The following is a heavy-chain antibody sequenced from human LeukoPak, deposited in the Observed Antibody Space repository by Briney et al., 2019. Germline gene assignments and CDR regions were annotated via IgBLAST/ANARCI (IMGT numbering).Heavy chain of an antibody. V-gene: IGHV3-74*01. Sequence: GGSLRLSCVASGFTFTSCWTHWVRQAPGKGLVWVSRINIDGSTTNYADSVKGRFTISRDNSKNTLYLQMNSLRAEDTAVYYCARDQGGYSNYFDYWGQGTLVTVSS. CDR1: GFTFTSCW. J-gene: IGHJ4*02. CDR3: ARDQGGYSNYFDY. D-gene: IGHD4-11*01. CDR2: INIDGSTT.